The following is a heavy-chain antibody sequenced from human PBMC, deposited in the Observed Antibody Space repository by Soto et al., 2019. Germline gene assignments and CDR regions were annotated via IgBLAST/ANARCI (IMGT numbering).Heavy chain of an antibody. CDR2: ISISSSYK. CDR1: GFTFSSYS. V-gene: IGHV3-21*01. Sequence: PGGSLRLSCAASGFTFSSYSMNWVRQAPGKGLEWVSSISISSSYKYSADSVKGRFTISRDNAKNLLYLQMNSLRAEDTAVYYCARGEYGMDVWGQGTTVTVSS. CDR3: ARGEYGMDV. J-gene: IGHJ6*02.